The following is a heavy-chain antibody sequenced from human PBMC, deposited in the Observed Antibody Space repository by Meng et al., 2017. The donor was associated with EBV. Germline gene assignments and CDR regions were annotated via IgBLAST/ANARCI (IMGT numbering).Heavy chain of an antibody. Sequence: QVQLQQWGAGLLKPSXXXXLTXXVYGGSVNGYFCSWIRQPPGKGLEWSGELHHSGSTNYNPSLKSRLRISVDTSKNQFSLNLTSVTAADTAVYYCARVSPKRYFDYLAPPDYWGQGTLVTVSS. CDR3: ARVSPKRYFDYLAPPDY. CDR2: LHHSGST. D-gene: IGHD3-9*01. V-gene: IGHV4-34*01. CDR1: GGSVNGYF. J-gene: IGHJ4*02.